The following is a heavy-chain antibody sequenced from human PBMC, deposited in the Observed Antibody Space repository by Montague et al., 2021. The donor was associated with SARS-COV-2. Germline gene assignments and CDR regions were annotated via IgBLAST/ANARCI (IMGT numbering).Heavy chain of an antibody. D-gene: IGHD3-22*01. Sequence: TLSLTYTVSGGSISSGSYYWSWIRQPAGKGLEWIGRIYTSGSTNYNPSLKSRVTISVDTSKNQFSLKLSSVTAADTAVYYCARVPPYYYDSSGYYSGAFDIWGQGTMVTVSS. CDR2: IYTSGST. J-gene: IGHJ3*02. CDR3: ARVPPYYYDSSGYYSGAFDI. CDR1: GGSISSGSYY. V-gene: IGHV4-61*02.